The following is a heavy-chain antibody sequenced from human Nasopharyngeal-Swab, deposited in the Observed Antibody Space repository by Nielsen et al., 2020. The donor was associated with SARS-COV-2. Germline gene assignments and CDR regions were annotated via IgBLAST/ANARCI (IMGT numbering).Heavy chain of an antibody. CDR3: ASPAGPFGRAATINYYGMDV. J-gene: IGHJ6*02. Sequence: SVKVSCKASGYNFTTYDFNWVRQATGQGLEWMGGIIPILGIANYAQKFQGRVTITADKSTSTAYMELSSLRSEDTAVYYCASPAGPFGRAATINYYGMDVWGQGTTVTVSS. CDR2: IIPILGIA. CDR1: GYNFTTYD. D-gene: IGHD5-12*01. V-gene: IGHV1-69*10.